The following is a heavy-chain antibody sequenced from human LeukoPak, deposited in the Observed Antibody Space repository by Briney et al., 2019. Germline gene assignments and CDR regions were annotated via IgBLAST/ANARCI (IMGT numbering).Heavy chain of an antibody. D-gene: IGHD3-10*01. V-gene: IGHV5-51*01. CDR3: ASSRVYFRGLTITSPYYFDY. Sequence: KHGESLKISCKGSGYSFTSYWIGWVRQMPGKGLEWMGIMYPGDSDARYSPSFQGQVTISSDKSISTAYLQWSSLKASDTAMYYCASSRVYFRGLTITSPYYFDYWGQGTLVTVSS. CDR1: GYSFTSYW. CDR2: MYPGDSDA. J-gene: IGHJ4*02.